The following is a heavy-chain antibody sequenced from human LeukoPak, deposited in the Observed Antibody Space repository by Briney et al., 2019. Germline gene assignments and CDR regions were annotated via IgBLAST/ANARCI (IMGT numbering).Heavy chain of an antibody. CDR2: INHSGST. CDR3: ARGRGWWYYFDY. CDR1: GGSFSGYY. Sequence: SETLSPTCAVYGGSFSGYYWSWIRQPPGKGLEWIGEINHSGSTNYNPSLKSRVHISVDTSKNQFSLKLSSVTAADTAVYYCARGRGWWYYFDYWGQGTLVTVSS. J-gene: IGHJ4*02. V-gene: IGHV4-34*01. D-gene: IGHD2-15*01.